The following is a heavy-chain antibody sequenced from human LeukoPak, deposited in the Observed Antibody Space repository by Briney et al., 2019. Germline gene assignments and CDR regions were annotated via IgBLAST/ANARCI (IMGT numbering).Heavy chain of an antibody. CDR1: GYSFTSYW. V-gene: IGHV5-51*01. J-gene: IGHJ6*03. D-gene: IGHD6-13*01. Sequence: GESLKISCKGSGYSFTSYWIGWVRQMPGKGLEWMGIIYPGDSDTRYSPSFQGQVTISADKSISTAYLQWSSLKASDTAMYYCAGRVGGIAAAGYYYYMDVWGKGTTVTVSS. CDR2: IYPGDSDT. CDR3: AGRVGGIAAAGYYYYMDV.